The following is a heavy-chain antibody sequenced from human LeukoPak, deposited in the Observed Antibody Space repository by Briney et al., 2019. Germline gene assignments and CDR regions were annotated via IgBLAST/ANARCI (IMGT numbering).Heavy chain of an antibody. CDR1: GFTFSSYE. J-gene: IGHJ4*02. CDR2: ISSSGSTI. V-gene: IGHV3-48*03. D-gene: IGHD3-10*01. CDR3: ARAPRITMVRGVIIPYYFDY. Sequence: GGSLRLSCAASGFTFSSYEMNWVRQAPGKGLEWVSYISSSGSTIYYADSVKGRFTISRDNAKNSLYLQMNSLRAEDTAVYYCARAPRITMVRGVIIPYYFDYWGQGTLVTVSS.